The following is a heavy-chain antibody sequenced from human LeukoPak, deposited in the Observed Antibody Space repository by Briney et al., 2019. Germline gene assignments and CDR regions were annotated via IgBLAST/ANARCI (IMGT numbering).Heavy chain of an antibody. Sequence: PGGSLRLSCAASGFIFNNYVMHWVRQAPGKGLEWVAVISYDGNTKNDADSVKGRFTISRDNSKNTVFLEMSSLRPEDTAVYFCAKDMELASWGQGTLVIVSS. V-gene: IGHV3-30*04. CDR1: GFIFNNYV. D-gene: IGHD1-26*01. CDR3: AKDMELAS. J-gene: IGHJ5*02. CDR2: ISYDGNTK.